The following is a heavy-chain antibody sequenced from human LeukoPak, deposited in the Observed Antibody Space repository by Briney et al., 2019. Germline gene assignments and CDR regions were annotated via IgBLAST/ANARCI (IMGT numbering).Heavy chain of an antibody. Sequence: ASVKVSCKASGYTFSSYGISWVRQAPGQGLEWMGWISAHNGNTHHAQKFQDRVTMTTDTSTSTACMELRSLRSGDTAVYYCARPYDSDGNDLGYWGQGTLVTVSS. V-gene: IGHV1-18*01. J-gene: IGHJ4*02. CDR3: ARPYDSDGNDLGY. CDR1: GYTFSSYG. D-gene: IGHD3-22*01. CDR2: ISAHNGNT.